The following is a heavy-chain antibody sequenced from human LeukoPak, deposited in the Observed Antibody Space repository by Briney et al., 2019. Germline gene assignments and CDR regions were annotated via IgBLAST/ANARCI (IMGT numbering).Heavy chain of an antibody. Sequence: GRSLRLSCAASGFTLGSYWMSWVRLAPGKGREWVANVKQDGSEKYYVDSVKGRFTISRDKAKNSLFLQMNSLRAEDTAVYYCARALDTSSSRYQPFEYWGQGTLVTVSS. CDR2: VKQDGSEK. J-gene: IGHJ4*02. D-gene: IGHD2-2*01. V-gene: IGHV3-7*01. CDR1: GFTLGSYW. CDR3: ARALDTSSSRYQPFEY.